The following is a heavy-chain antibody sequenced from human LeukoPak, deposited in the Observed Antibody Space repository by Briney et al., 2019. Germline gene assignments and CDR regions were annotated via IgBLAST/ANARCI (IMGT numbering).Heavy chain of an antibody. D-gene: IGHD4-23*01. Sequence: GGSLRLSCAASRFTFSSYGMSWVRQAPGKGLEWVSAIRSSGGSANYADSVKGRFTISRDNSRNTLYLQMDSLRAEDTAVYYCAKNSHDYGGNMDYWGQGTLVTVSS. V-gene: IGHV3-23*01. CDR3: AKNSHDYGGNMDY. CDR2: IRSSGGSA. CDR1: RFTFSSYG. J-gene: IGHJ4*02.